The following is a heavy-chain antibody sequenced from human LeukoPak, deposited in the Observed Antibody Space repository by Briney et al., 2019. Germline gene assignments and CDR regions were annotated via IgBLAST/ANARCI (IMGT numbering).Heavy chain of an antibody. V-gene: IGHV1-18*01. CDR2: ISAYNGNT. CDR1: GYTFTSYG. D-gene: IGHD3-10*01. J-gene: IGHJ6*02. Sequence: ASVTVSCKASGYTFTSYGISWVRQAPGQGLEWMGWISAYNGNTNYAQKLQGRVTMTTDTPTSTAYMELRSLRSDDAAVYYCARVIGGYSYGMDVWGQGTTLTVSS. CDR3: ARVIGGYSYGMDV.